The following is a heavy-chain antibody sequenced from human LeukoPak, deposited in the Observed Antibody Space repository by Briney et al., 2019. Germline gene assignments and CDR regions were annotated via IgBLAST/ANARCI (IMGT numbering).Heavy chain of an antibody. Sequence: ASVKVSCKASGYTFTSYAMNWVRQAPGQGFEWMGWINTNTGNPTYAQGFTGRFVFSLDTSVSTAYLQISSLKAEDTAVYYCSRVGAAAAPRVYYSSGMAVGGQGTTATVSS. V-gene: IGHV7-4-1*02. J-gene: IGHJ6*02. CDR1: GYTFTSYA. CDR3: SRVGAAAAPRVYYSSGMAV. CDR2: INTNTGNP. D-gene: IGHD2-8*01.